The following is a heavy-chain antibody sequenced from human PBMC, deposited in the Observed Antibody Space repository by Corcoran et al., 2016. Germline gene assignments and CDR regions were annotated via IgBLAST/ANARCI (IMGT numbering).Heavy chain of an antibody. CDR2: INPSGGST. Sequence: QVELVQSGAEVKKPGASVKVSCKASGYTFTSYYMHWVRQAPGQGLEWMGIINPSGGSTSYAQKFQGRVTMHRDTSTSTVYMELSSLRSEDTAVYYCARDGTQYRSSYGNFDYWGQGTLVTVSS. V-gene: IGHV1-46*01. J-gene: IGHJ4*02. CDR3: ARDGTQYRSSYGNFDY. D-gene: IGHD5-18*01. CDR1: GYTFTSYY.